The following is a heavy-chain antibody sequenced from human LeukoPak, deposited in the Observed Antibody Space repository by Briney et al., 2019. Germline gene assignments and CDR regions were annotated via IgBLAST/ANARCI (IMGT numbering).Heavy chain of an antibody. V-gene: IGHV3-9*01. CDR2: ISWNSGGI. D-gene: IGHD6-19*01. J-gene: IGHJ4*02. CDR1: GFTFDDYA. CDR3: AKGKKMTVAGLFDY. Sequence: GGSLRLSCAASGFTFDDYAMHWVRQAPGKGLEWVSGISWNSGGIGCADSVKGRFTISRDNAKNSLYLQMNSLRADDTALYYCAKGKKMTVAGLFDYWGQGTLVTVSS.